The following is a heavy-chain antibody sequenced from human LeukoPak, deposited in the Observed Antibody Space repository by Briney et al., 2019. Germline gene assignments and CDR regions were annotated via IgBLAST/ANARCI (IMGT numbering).Heavy chain of an antibody. J-gene: IGHJ4*02. V-gene: IGHV3-23*01. CDR1: GFTFSNYA. CDR2: ISSGADTT. CDR3: AKDLEQSYSGWSTSYDG. Sequence: GGSLRLSCAASGFTFSNYALSWVRRVPGKRLEWVSAISSGADTTGYADSVKGRFTISRDNSKSTIYLQMNSLRAEDTAVYYCAKDLEQSYSGWSTSYDGWGQGTLVTVPS. D-gene: IGHD6-19*01.